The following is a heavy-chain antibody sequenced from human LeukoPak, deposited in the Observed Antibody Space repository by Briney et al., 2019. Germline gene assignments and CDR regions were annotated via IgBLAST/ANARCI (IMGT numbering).Heavy chain of an antibody. Sequence: SGGSLRLSCAASGFTFSRNAMGWVRQAAGKGLEWVSAINGSGNRTYYADSAKGRFTISRDNSKNTLYLQMKSLRAEDTAVYYCAKGGGYEAQYYYYYLDVWGKGTTVTISS. CDR1: GFTFSRNA. D-gene: IGHD5-12*01. CDR2: INGSGNRT. V-gene: IGHV3-23*01. CDR3: AKGGGYEAQYYYYYLDV. J-gene: IGHJ6*03.